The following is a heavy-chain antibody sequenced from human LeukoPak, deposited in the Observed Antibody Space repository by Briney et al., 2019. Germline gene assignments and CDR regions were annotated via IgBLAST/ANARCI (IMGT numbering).Heavy chain of an antibody. D-gene: IGHD3-22*01. CDR3: ARDVSSSGFHFDY. V-gene: IGHV4-30-4*01. J-gene: IGHJ4*02. Sequence: SETLSLTCTVSGGSISSGDYYWSWIRQPPGKGLEWIGYIYNSGSTYYNPSLKSRVTISVDTSKNQFSLKLSSVTAADTAVYYCARDVSSSGFHFDYWGQGTLVTVSS. CDR2: IYNSGST. CDR1: GGSISSGDYY.